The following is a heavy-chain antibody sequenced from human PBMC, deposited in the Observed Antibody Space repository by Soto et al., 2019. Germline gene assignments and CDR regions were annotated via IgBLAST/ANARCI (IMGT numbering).Heavy chain of an antibody. CDR3: ARGLERATFKNWFDS. Sequence: GGSLRLSCEGSGFTFNPYNMNWVRQAPGKGLEWVASISTSSSYIYYAASVEGRFTVSRDNAKNSLYLQMSDLRDEDTAVYYCARGLERATFKNWFDSWGQGTQVTVSS. CDR1: GFTFNPYN. V-gene: IGHV3-21*01. J-gene: IGHJ5*01. D-gene: IGHD1-1*01. CDR2: ISTSSSYI.